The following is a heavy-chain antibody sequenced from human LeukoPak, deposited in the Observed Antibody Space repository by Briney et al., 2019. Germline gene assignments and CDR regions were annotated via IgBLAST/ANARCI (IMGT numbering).Heavy chain of an antibody. J-gene: IGHJ6*02. D-gene: IGHD6-13*01. V-gene: IGHV4-30-2*01. CDR3: ARLEAAAGPYLYYYGMDV. CDR1: GGSISSGGYY. Sequence: SETLSLTCTVSGGSISSGGYYWSWIRQPPGKGLEWIGYIYHSGSTYYNPSLKSRVTISVDRSKNQFSLKLSSVTAADTAVYYCARLEAAAGPYLYYYGMDVWGQGTTVTVSS. CDR2: IYHSGST.